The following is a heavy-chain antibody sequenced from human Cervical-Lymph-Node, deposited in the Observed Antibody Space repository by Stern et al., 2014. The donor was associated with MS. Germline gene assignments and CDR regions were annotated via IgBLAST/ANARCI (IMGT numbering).Heavy chain of an antibody. CDR2: IYPRDSDT. D-gene: IGHD1-26*01. CDR3: ARMGEYFDT. V-gene: IGHV5-51*01. J-gene: IGHJ4*02. CDR1: GYSFTSYW. Sequence: EVHLGESGAEVKKPGESLKISCKASGYSFTSYWIGWVRQMPGKGLEWMGIIYPRDSDTRDNPSFQGQVTISVDKSINTAYLQWSSLKASDTAMYYCARMGEYFDTWGQGTLVTVSS.